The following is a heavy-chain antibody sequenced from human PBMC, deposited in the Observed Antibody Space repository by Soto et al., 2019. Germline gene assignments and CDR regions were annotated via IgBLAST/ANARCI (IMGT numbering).Heavy chain of an antibody. CDR2: INHSGST. V-gene: IGHV4-34*01. D-gene: IGHD2-15*01. J-gene: IGHJ5*02. CDR3: AKGSSWFDP. Sequence: SETLSLTCAVYGGSFSCYYWSWIRQPPGKGLEWIGEINHSGSTNYNPSLKSRVTISVDTSKNQFSLKLSSVTAADTAVYYCAKGSSWFDPWGQGTLVTVSS. CDR1: GGSFSCYY.